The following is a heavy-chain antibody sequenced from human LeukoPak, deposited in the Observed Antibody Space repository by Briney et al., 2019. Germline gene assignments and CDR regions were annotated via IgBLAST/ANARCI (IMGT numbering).Heavy chain of an antibody. Sequence: GGSLRPSYAASGFTFSSYGMHWVRQAPGKGLEWVAYIQYDGSNEQYAHSVKGRFRISRDSSKNILYLQMNSLRAEDTAVYYCAKDRCSNGIGCYYYYMDVWGKGTTVTISS. V-gene: IGHV3-30*02. CDR1: GFTFSSYG. J-gene: IGHJ6*03. D-gene: IGHD2-8*01. CDR3: AKDRCSNGIGCYYYYMDV. CDR2: IQYDGSNE.